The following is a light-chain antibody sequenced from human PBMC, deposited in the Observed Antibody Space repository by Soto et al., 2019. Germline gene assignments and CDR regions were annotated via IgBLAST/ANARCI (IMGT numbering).Light chain of an antibody. CDR3: QQYGGSPPIT. CDR2: GAS. V-gene: IGKV3-20*01. CDR1: QSVSSTY. J-gene: IGKJ5*01. Sequence: VLTQSPGTLSLSPGERATLSCRASQSVSSTYLAWYQHKPGQAPRLLIYGASTRATGIPDRFSGSGSGTDFSLTISRLEPEDFAVHYCQQYGGSPPITFGQGTRLEIK.